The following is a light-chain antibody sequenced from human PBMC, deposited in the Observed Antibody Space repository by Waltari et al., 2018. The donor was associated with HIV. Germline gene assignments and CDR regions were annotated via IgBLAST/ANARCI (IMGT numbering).Light chain of an antibody. Sequence: QPALTQPPSASGSPGQSVTISCTGTSRHIGTYTYVSWYQQHPGRAPNLLIYEVNKRPSGVPDRFSGSKSANTASRTVSGLQVADEADYYCSSYAGNNNYVFGTGTRVTVL. J-gene: IGLJ1*01. CDR1: SRHIGTYTY. CDR2: EVN. CDR3: SSYAGNNNYV. V-gene: IGLV2-8*01.